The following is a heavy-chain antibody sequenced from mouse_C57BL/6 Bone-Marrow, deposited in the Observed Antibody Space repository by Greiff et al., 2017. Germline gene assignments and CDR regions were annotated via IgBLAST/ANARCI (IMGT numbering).Heavy chain of an antibody. Sequence: VQLQQSGPELVKPGASVKISCKASGYTFTDYYMNWVKQSHGKSLEWIGDINPNNGGTSYNQKFKGKATLTVDKSSSTAYMELRSLTSEDSAVYYCARLANWVAYWGQGTLVTVSA. CDR3: ARLANWVAY. V-gene: IGHV1-26*01. J-gene: IGHJ3*01. CDR1: GYTFTDYY. CDR2: INPNNGGT.